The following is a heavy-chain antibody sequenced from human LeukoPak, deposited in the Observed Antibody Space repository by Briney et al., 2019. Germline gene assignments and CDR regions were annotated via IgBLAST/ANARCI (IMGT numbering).Heavy chain of an antibody. CDR2: IYTSGST. V-gene: IGHV4-4*07. Sequence: SETLSLTCTVSGESISGFYWTWIRQPAGKGLEWIGRIYTSGSTNYNPSLKSRVTISVDTSKNQFSLKLSSVTAADTAVYYCARGGSWGSGSFYYWGQGTLVTVSS. CDR3: ARGGSWGSGSFYY. CDR1: GESISGFY. J-gene: IGHJ4*02. D-gene: IGHD3-10*01.